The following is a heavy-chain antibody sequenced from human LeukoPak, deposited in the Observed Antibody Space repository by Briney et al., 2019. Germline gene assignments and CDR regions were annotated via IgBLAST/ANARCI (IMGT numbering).Heavy chain of an antibody. CDR3: ARDGYSSGWFDY. CDR2: ISAYNGNT. V-gene: IGHV1-18*01. J-gene: IGHJ4*02. D-gene: IGHD6-19*01. Sequence: GASVKVSCRASGYTFTIYGISWVRQAPGQGLERMGWISAYNGNTNYAQKLQGRVTMTTDTSTSTAYVELRSLGSDDTAVYYCARDGYSSGWFDYWGQGTLVTVSS. CDR1: GYTFTIYG.